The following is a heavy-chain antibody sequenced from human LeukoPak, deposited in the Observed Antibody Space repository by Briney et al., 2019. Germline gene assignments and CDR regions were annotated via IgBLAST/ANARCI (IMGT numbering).Heavy chain of an antibody. V-gene: IGHV3-33*01. Sequence: GGSLGLSCAASGFAFSRYGMHWLRQAPGTGLEWVAVMWYDGSNEAYADSVRGRFTISRDNSENRLYLQMSSPRVEDTAVYYCAREHTIAATGTHWFAPWGQGTLVTVSS. J-gene: IGHJ5*02. D-gene: IGHD6-13*01. CDR1: GFAFSRYG. CDR3: AREHTIAATGTHWFAP. CDR2: MWYDGSNE.